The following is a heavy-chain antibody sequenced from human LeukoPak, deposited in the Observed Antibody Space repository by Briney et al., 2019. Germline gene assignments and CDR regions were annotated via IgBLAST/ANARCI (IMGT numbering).Heavy chain of an antibody. CDR3: ERGWDYYDTSGYRTSFNY. J-gene: IGHJ4*02. D-gene: IGHD3-22*01. V-gene: IGHV4-59*02. CDR1: GASVSSSY. CDR2: IYYSRNT. Sequence: SETLSLTCTVSGASVSSSYWSWIRHPPGEGLEGIGYIYYSRNTNYNPSLKRRVTIPGDTSKNQFSLKLSSVTAADTAVYYCERGWDYYDTSGYRTSFNYWGQGALVTASS.